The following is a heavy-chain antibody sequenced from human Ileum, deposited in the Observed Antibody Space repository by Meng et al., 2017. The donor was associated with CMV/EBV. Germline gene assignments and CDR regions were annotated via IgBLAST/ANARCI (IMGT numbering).Heavy chain of an antibody. CDR1: GGSISSTSFY. CDR2: IYHSGST. J-gene: IGHJ5*02. Sequence: SETLSLTCTVSGGSISSTSFYWGWIRQPPGKGLEWIGSIYHSGSTYYNPSLKSRVTISVDTSKNQFSLKLSSVTAADTAVYYCARVKPAATLTGFDPWGQGTLVTVSS. D-gene: IGHD2-2*01. V-gene: IGHV4-39*07. CDR3: ARVKPAATLTGFDP.